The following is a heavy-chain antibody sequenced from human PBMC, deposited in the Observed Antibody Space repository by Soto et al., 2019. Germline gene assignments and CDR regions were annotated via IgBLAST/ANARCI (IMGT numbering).Heavy chain of an antibody. CDR3: ARLGGYYQAFDQ. CDR1: GGSISSYY. V-gene: IGHV4-59*08. J-gene: IGHJ4*02. D-gene: IGHD4-17*01. CDR2: IYYTGTT. Sequence: SETLCLTCIVSGGSISSYYWGWFRQPPGKGLEWIGYIYYTGTTTYHPSLKSRVTISIDTSRNQFSLKLNSVTAADTAVYYCARLGGYYQAFDQWGQGSLVTVSS.